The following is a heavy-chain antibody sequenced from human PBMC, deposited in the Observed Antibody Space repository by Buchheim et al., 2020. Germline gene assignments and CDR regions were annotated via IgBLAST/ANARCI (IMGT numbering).Heavy chain of an antibody. J-gene: IGHJ4*02. V-gene: IGHV3-15*01. Sequence: EVQLVESGGGLVKPGGSLRLSCAASGFTFSNAWMSWVRQAPGKGLEWVGRIKSKTDGGTTDYAAPVKGRFTISRDDSTTTLYLQMNSLKTEDTAVYYCTTEAGLNYYDSSGFDFDYWGQGTL. CDR2: IKSKTDGGTT. D-gene: IGHD3-22*01. CDR3: TTEAGLNYYDSSGFDFDY. CDR1: GFTFSNAW.